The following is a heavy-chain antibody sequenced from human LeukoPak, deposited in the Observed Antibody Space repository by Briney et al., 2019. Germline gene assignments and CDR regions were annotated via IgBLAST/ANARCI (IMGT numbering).Heavy chain of an antibody. CDR2: INHSGST. V-gene: IGHV4-38-2*02. CDR3: ARMSPRLRRLTVTTSKGFDY. J-gene: IGHJ4*02. D-gene: IGHD4-17*01. CDR1: SYSISSGYY. Sequence: SETLSLTCTVSSYSISSGYYWSWIRQPPGKGLEWIGEINHSGSTNYNPSLKSRVTVSIDTSKNQFSLKLSSVTAADTAVYYCARMSPRLRRLTVTTSKGFDYRGQGTLVTVSS.